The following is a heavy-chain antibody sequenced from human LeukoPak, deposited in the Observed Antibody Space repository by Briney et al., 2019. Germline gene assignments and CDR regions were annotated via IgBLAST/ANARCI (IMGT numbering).Heavy chain of an antibody. J-gene: IGHJ4*02. CDR3: ARDRNYDFWSGYSLTFDY. Sequence: PGGSLRLSCAASGFTFSSYSMNWVRQAPGKGLEWVSYISSSSSTIYYADSVKGRFTISRDNAKNSLYLQMNNLRAEDTAVYYCARDRNYDFWSGYSLTFDYWGQGTLVTVSS. CDR1: GFTFSSYS. CDR2: ISSSSSTI. D-gene: IGHD3-3*01. V-gene: IGHV3-48*01.